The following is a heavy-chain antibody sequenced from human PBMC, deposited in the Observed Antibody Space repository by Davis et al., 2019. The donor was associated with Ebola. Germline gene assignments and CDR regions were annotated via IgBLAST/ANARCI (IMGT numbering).Heavy chain of an antibody. CDR2: ITGGGRAT. J-gene: IGHJ4*02. CDR3: ARYCHYTDCSYFDC. V-gene: IGHV3-23*01. Sequence: GESLKISCAASGFTFNNYAMNWVRQAPGKGLEWVSGITGGGRATYYADSVEGRFTISRDNSQNTVSLQMNSLRAEDTATYYCARYCHYTDCSYFDCWGQGTMVAVSS. CDR1: GFTFNNYA. D-gene: IGHD2-15*01.